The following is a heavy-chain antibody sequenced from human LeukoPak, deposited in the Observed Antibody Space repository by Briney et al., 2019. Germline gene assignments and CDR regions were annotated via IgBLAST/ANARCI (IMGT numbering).Heavy chain of an antibody. J-gene: IGHJ4*02. D-gene: IGHD2-15*01. CDR1: GGSISSSSYY. Sequence: KPSETLSLTCTVSGGSISSSSYYWGWIRQPPGKGLEWIGSIYYSGSTYYNPSLKSRVTISVDRSKNQFSLKLSSVTAADTAVYYCARDNCSGGSCYSDYWGQGTLVTVSS. CDR3: ARDNCSGGSCYSDY. V-gene: IGHV4-39*07. CDR2: IYYSGST.